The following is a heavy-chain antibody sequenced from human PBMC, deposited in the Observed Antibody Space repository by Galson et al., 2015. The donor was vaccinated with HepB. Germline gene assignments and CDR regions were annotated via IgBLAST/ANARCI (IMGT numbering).Heavy chain of an antibody. V-gene: IGHV3-11*01. CDR1: GFTFSDYY. J-gene: IGHJ2*01. D-gene: IGHD2-8*01. Sequence: SLRLSCAASGFTFSDYYMSWIRQAPGKGLEWVSYISSSGSTIYYADSVKGRFTISRDNAKNSLYLQMNSLRAEDTAVYYCAREILYFVPFDLWGRGTLVTVSS. CDR3: AREILYFVPFDL. CDR2: ISSSGSTI.